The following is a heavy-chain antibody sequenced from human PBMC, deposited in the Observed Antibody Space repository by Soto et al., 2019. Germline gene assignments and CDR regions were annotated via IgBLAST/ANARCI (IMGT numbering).Heavy chain of an antibody. Sequence: EVQLLESGGGLVQPGGSLRLSCAASGFTFSSYAMSWVRQAPGKGLEWVSAISGSGGSTYYADSVKGRFTISRDNSKNTLYLQMNSRRAEDTAVYYCAKDPTNWNYFAPTDVWGKGTTVTGSS. CDR1: GFTFSSYA. V-gene: IGHV3-23*01. D-gene: IGHD1-7*01. J-gene: IGHJ6*01. CDR2: ISGSGGST. CDR3: AKDPTNWNYFAPTDV.